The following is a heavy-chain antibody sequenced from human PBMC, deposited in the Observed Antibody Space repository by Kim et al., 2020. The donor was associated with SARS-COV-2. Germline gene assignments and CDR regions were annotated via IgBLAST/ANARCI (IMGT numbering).Heavy chain of an antibody. D-gene: IGHD3-16*01. CDR3: ARFGGALMNRGGDEGSFDY. J-gene: IGHJ4*02. CDR2: IYYSGST. Sequence: SETLSLTCTVSGGSISSGDYYWSWIRQPPGKGLEWIGYIYYSGSTYYNPSLKSRVTISVDTSKNQFSLKLSSVTAADTAVYYCARFGGALMNRGGDEGSFDYGGQGTLVTVSS. V-gene: IGHV4-30-4*01. CDR1: GGSISSGDYY.